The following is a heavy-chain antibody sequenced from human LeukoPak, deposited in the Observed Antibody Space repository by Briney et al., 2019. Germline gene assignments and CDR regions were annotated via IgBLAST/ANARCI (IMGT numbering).Heavy chain of an antibody. D-gene: IGHD3-10*02. J-gene: IGHJ6*04. CDR3: AELGIAMIGGV. Sequence: GGSLRLSCAASGFTFSSYEMNWVRQAPGKGLEWVSYISSSGSTIYYADSVKGRFTISRDNAKNSLYLQMNSLRGEETAVYYCAELGIAMIGGVWGKGTTVTISS. V-gene: IGHV3-48*03. CDR2: ISSSGSTI. CDR1: GFTFSSYE.